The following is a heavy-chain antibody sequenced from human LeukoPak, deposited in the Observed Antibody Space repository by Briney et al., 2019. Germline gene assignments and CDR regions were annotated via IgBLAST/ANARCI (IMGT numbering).Heavy chain of an antibody. CDR1: GYTFTSYG. CDR3: ARSLGGDYAMDV. CDR2: INVGNGNT. V-gene: IGHV1-3*01. Sequence: ASVKVSCKASGYTFTSYGLHWVRQAPGQRLEWMGWINVGNGNTKYSQKFQGRVTITRDTSASTAYMELSSLRSEDTAVYYCARSLGGDYAMDVWGKGTTVTVSS. J-gene: IGHJ6*04. D-gene: IGHD3-16*01.